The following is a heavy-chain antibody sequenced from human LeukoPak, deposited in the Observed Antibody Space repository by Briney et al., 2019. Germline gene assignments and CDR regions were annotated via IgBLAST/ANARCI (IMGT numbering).Heavy chain of an antibody. Sequence: PGGSLRLSCAASGFTFSSYSMNWVRQAPGKGLEWVSSISSSSSYIYYADSVKGRFTISRDNAKKSLYLQMNSLRAEDTAVYYCARDSDIYYFDYWGQGTLVTVSS. CDR1: GFTFSSYS. CDR3: ARDSDIYYFDY. J-gene: IGHJ4*02. CDR2: ISSSSSYI. V-gene: IGHV3-21*01. D-gene: IGHD2-15*01.